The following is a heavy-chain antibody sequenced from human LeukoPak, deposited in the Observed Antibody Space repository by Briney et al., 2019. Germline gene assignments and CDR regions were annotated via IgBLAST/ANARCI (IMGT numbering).Heavy chain of an antibody. J-gene: IGHJ6*02. D-gene: IGHD5-24*01. CDR2: IKQDGSER. CDR3: ARALGRLQPCYYNYGMGV. Sequence: AGGYLRRSCAASGFTFSIYWMSWDRHAPGNGREWEVNIKQDGSERYYVDSVKGRFTNSRDNAKNSLYLQMNSLRAEDTTVYYCARALGRLQPCYYNYGMGVWGQGTTVTVSS. CDR1: GFTFSIYW. V-gene: IGHV3-7*01.